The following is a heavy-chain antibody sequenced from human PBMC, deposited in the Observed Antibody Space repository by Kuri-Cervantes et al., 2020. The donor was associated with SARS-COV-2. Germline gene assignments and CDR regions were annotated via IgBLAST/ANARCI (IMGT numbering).Heavy chain of an antibody. CDR3: ARGYSWFDY. V-gene: IGHV4-59*01. D-gene: IGHD5-18*01. J-gene: IGHJ4*02. CDR1: GGSISSYY. Sequence: GSLRLSCTVSGGSISSYYWSWIRQPPGKGLEWIGYIYYSGSTNYNPSLKSRVTISVDTSKNQFSLKLSSVTAADTAVYYCARGYSWFDYWGQGTLVTVSS. CDR2: IYYSGST.